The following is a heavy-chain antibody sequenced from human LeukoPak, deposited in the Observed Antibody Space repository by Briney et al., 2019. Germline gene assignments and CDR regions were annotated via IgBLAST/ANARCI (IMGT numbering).Heavy chain of an antibody. CDR2: IWYDGSNK. Sequence: PGGSLRLSCAASGFTFSSYGMHWVRQAPGKGLEWVAVIWYDGSNKYYADSVKGRFTISRDNSKNTLYLQMNSLRAEDTAVYYCAKDSRGLDSSSWYYWGQGTLVTVSS. CDR1: GFTFSSYG. CDR3: AKDSRGLDSSSWYY. J-gene: IGHJ4*02. D-gene: IGHD6-13*01. V-gene: IGHV3-33*06.